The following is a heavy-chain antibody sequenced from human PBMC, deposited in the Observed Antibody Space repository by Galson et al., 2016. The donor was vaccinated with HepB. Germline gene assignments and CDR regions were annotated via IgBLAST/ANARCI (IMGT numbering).Heavy chain of an antibody. V-gene: IGHV3-33*01. CDR1: GFTFSSYG. J-gene: IGHJ4*02. CDR2: IWYDGSNK. Sequence: SLRLSCAASGFTFSSYGIYWVRQAPGKGLEWVAVIWYDGSNKYYTDSVKGRFTISRDNSKNTLYLQMNRLRAEDTAVYYCARDRYSTSRGPIHYWGQGTLVTVSS. D-gene: IGHD5-12*01. CDR3: ARDRYSTSRGPIHY.